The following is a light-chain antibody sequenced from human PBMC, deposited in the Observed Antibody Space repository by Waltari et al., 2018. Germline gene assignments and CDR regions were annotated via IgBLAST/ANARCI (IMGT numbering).Light chain of an antibody. J-gene: IGKJ2*01. V-gene: IGKV4-1*01. CDR1: QNLLFRSTNKNY. Sequence: DIVMTQSPDSLNVSLGERATINCKSSQNLLFRSTNKNYLAWYQQKPGQPPKLLFYWASTRESGVPDRFSGSGSGTDFTLTISSLQAEDVAVYYCQQYFSVPETFGQGTKLEIK. CDR2: WAS. CDR3: QQYFSVPET.